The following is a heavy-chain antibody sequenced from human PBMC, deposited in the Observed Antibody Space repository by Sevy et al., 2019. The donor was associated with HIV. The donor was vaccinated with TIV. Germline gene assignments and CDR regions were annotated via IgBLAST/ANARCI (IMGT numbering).Heavy chain of an antibody. CDR2: IYSGGST. Sequence: GGSLRLSCAASGFTVSSNYMSWVRQAPGKGLEWVSVIYSGGSTYYADSVKGRFTISRDNSKNTLYLQMNSLRAEDTAVYYCARGFIKWIYFDYWGQGTLVTVSS. CDR3: ARGFIKWIYFDY. D-gene: IGHD5-12*01. J-gene: IGHJ4*02. V-gene: IGHV3-53*01. CDR1: GFTVSSNY.